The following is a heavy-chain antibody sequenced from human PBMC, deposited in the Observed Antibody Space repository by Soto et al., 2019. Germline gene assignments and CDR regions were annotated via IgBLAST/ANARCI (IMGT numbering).Heavy chain of an antibody. V-gene: IGHV1-69*01. CDR3: ATHGGLRGPYYFDY. Sequence: QVQLVQSGAEVKKPGSSVKVSCKASGGTFSSYAISWVRQAPGQGLEWMGGIIPIFGTANYAQKFQGRVTITAEESTSTEYMEFSSMRSEDTAVYYCATHGGLRGPYYFDYWGQGTLVTVSS. CDR2: IIPIFGTA. J-gene: IGHJ4*02. CDR1: GGTFSSYA. D-gene: IGHD3-16*01.